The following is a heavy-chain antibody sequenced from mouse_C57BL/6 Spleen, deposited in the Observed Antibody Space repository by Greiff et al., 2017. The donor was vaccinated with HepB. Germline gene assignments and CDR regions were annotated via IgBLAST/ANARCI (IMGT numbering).Heavy chain of an antibody. CDR2: IHPNSGST. V-gene: IGHV1-64*01. Sequence: QVQLQQPGAELVKPGASVKLSCKASGYTFTSYWMHWVKQRPGQGLEWIGMIHPNSGSTNYNEKFKSKATLTVDKSSSTAYMQLSSLTSEDSAVYYCARRATVVGEYYFDYWGQGTTLTVSS. CDR3: ARRATVVGEYYFDY. J-gene: IGHJ2*01. D-gene: IGHD1-1*01. CDR1: GYTFTSYW.